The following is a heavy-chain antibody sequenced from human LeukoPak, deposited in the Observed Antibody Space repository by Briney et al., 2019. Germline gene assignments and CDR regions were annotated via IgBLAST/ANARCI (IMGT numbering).Heavy chain of an antibody. CDR1: GGSISSSSYY. V-gene: IGHV4-39*07. Sequence: PSETLSLTCTVSGGSISSSSYYWGWIRQPPGKGLEWIGSIYYSGSTYYNPSLKSRVTISVDTSKNQFSLKLSSVTAADTAVYYCASMTTVTLFDYWGQGTLVTVSS. CDR3: ASMTTVTLFDY. J-gene: IGHJ4*02. D-gene: IGHD4-17*01. CDR2: IYYSGST.